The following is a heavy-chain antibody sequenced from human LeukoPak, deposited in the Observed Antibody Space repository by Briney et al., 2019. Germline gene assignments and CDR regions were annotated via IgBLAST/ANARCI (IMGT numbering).Heavy chain of an antibody. CDR1: GFTFSSYS. D-gene: IGHD3-3*01. CDR2: ISSSSSYI. J-gene: IGHJ4*02. Sequence: GGSLRLSCAASGFTFSSYSMNWVRQAPGKGLEWVSSISSSSSYIYYADSVKGRFTISRDNAKNSLYLQMNSLRAEDTAVYYCARETTIFGVVIVGDYWGQGTLVTVSS. V-gene: IGHV3-21*01. CDR3: ARETTIFGVVIVGDY.